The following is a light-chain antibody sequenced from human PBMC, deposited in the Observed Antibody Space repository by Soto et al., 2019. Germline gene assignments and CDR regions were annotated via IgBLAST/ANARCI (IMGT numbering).Light chain of an antibody. V-gene: IGKV1-5*03. Sequence: DIQMTQSPSTLSASVGDXXXXTXXASQXISSWLAWYQQKPGKAPKLLIYKASTLESGVPLRFSGSGSGTEFTLTISSLQPDDFATYYCQHYNSYSRAFGQGTKVEVK. CDR1: QXISSW. J-gene: IGKJ1*01. CDR2: KAS. CDR3: QHYNSYSRA.